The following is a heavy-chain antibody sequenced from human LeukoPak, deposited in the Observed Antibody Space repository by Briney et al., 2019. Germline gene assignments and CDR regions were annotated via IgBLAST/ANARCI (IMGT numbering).Heavy chain of an antibody. CDR1: GGSFSGYY. D-gene: IGHD3-3*01. CDR3: ARADRFLVFGFDI. J-gene: IGHJ3*02. CDR2: INHSGST. Sequence: SETLSLTCAVYGGSFSGYYWSWIRQPPGKGLEWIGEINHSGSTNYNPSLKSRVTISVDKSKNQFSLKLSSVTAADTAVYYCARADRFLVFGFDIWGQGTMVTVSS. V-gene: IGHV4-34*01.